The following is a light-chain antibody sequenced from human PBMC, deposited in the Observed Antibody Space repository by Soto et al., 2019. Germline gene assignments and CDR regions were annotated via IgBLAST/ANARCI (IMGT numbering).Light chain of an antibody. V-gene: IGLV2-14*01. J-gene: IGLJ1*01. CDR3: NSYTSIDTVI. CDR2: EVS. Sequence: QSALTQPASVSGSPGQSITISCSGTSSDVGGFNYVSWFQQYPGKAPKLMIYEVSSRPSGVSDRFSGSKSGNTASLTISGLEAEDDADYYCNSYTSIDTVIFGTGTKLTVL. CDR1: SSDVGGFNY.